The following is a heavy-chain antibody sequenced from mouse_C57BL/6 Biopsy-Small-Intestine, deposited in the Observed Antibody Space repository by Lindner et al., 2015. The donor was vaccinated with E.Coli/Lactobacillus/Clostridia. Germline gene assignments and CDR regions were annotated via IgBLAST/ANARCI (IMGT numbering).Heavy chain of an antibody. CDR3: ARYNYGSSYGAMDY. V-gene: IGHV1-20*01. CDR2: INPYNGDT. CDR1: GYSFTGYF. Sequence: EVQLQESGPELVKPGDSVKISCKASGYSFTGYFMNWVMQSHGKSLEWIGRINPYNGDTFYNQKFKGKATLTVDKSSSTAHMELRSLTSEDSAVYYCARYNYGSSYGAMDYWGQGTSVTVSS. D-gene: IGHD1-1*01. J-gene: IGHJ4*01.